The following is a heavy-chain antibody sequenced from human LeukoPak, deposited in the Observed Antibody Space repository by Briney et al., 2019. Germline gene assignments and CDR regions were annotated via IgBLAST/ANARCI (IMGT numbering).Heavy chain of an antibody. CDR2: ISNDGSDE. J-gene: IGHJ4*02. V-gene: IGHV3-30*18. CDR1: GFTFNNYG. CDR3: AKEVYSSSWYVDD. Sequence: GGSLLLSCAASGFTFNNYGMRWVRPAPGKGLEWVAVISNDGSDEYYADSVQGRFTISRDNPKNTLYLQMNSLRAGDTAVYYCAKEVYSSSWYVDDWGQGTLVTVSS. D-gene: IGHD6-13*01.